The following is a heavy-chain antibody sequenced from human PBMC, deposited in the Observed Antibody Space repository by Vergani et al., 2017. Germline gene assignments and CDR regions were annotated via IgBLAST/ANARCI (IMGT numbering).Heavy chain of an antibody. J-gene: IGHJ6*02. Sequence: QVQLQQWGAGLLKPSETLSLTCAVYGGSFSGYYWSWIRQPPGKGLEWIGEINHSGSTNYNPSLKIRVTISVDTSKNQFSLKLSSVTAADTAVYYCARDAVYYYYYGMDVWGQGTTVTVSS. CDR1: GGSFSGYY. CDR3: ARDAVYYYYYGMDV. CDR2: INHSGST. V-gene: IGHV4-34*01. D-gene: IGHD6-19*01.